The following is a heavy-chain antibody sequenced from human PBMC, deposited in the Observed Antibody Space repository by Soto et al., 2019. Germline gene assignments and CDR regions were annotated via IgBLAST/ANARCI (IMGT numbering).Heavy chain of an antibody. Sequence: QVQLVQSGAEVKKPGSSVKVSCKASGGTFSSYAISWVRQAPGQGLEWMGGIIPIFGTANYAQKFQGRVTITADDSTSTAYMELSSLRSEDTAVYYCARVNGYYDSSGYYPLYYFDYWGQGTLVTVSS. CDR1: GGTFSSYA. CDR2: IIPIFGTA. V-gene: IGHV1-69*01. CDR3: ARVNGYYDSSGYYPLYYFDY. D-gene: IGHD3-22*01. J-gene: IGHJ4*02.